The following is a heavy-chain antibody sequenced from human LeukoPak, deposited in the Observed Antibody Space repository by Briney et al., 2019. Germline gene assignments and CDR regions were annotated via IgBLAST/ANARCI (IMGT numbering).Heavy chain of an antibody. CDR1: GGSFSGYY. CDR2: INHSGST. Sequence: SETLSLTCAVYGGSFSGYYWSWIRQPPGKGLEWIGEINHSGSTNYNPSLKSRVTISVDTSKNQFSLKLSSVTAADTAVYYCVQPNGEHYYYYYMDVWGKGTTVTVSS. D-gene: IGHD3-10*01. V-gene: IGHV4-34*01. CDR3: VQPNGEHYYYYYMDV. J-gene: IGHJ6*03.